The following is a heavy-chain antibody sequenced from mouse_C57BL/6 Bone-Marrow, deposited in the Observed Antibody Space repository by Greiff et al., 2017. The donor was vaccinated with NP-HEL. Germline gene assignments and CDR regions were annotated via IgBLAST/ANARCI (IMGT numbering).Heavy chain of an antibody. J-gene: IGHJ3*01. CDR2: INPNNGGT. V-gene: IGHV1-18*01. Sequence: EVQLQQSGPELVKPGASVKIPCKASGYTFTDYNMDWVKQSHGKSLEWIGDINPNNGGTIYTQKFKGKATLTVDKSSSTAYMELRSLTSEDTAVYYCARRGILGRWFAYWGQGTLVTVSA. D-gene: IGHD4-1*01. CDR3: ARRGILGRWFAY. CDR1: GYTFTDYN.